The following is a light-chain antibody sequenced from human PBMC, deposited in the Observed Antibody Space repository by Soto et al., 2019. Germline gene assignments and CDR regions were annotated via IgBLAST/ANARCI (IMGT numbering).Light chain of an antibody. CDR3: QQSYSTLFT. CDR2: AAS. CDR1: QTISSF. V-gene: IGKV1-39*01. J-gene: IGKJ2*01. Sequence: DIQMTQSPSSLSASVGDRVTITCRASQTISSFLSWYQQNPGKAPKLLIYAASSLQSGVPSRFSGSGSGTDFTLTISSLQPADFATYYCQQSYSTLFTFGQGTRLDIK.